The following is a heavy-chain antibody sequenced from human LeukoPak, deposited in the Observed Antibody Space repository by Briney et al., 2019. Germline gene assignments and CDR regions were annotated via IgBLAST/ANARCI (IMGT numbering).Heavy chain of an antibody. V-gene: IGHV1-2*06. Sequence: EASVKVSCKSSGYSFNDYAIHWVRQAPGQGLEWMGRIISNTGGTRYVQNFQGRVTMTRDTSINTAYMELSGLTSDDTAVYYCARGGSGSGYLYYFDYWGQGALVSVSS. D-gene: IGHD3-10*01. J-gene: IGHJ4*02. CDR2: IISNTGGT. CDR3: ARGGSGSGYLYYFDY. CDR1: GYSFNDYA.